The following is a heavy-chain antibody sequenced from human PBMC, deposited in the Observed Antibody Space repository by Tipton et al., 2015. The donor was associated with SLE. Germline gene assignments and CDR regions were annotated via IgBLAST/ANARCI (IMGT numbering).Heavy chain of an antibody. J-gene: IGHJ3*02. Sequence: SLRLSCAASGFTFSSYAMHWVRQAPGKGLEWVAVISYDGSNKYYADSVKGRFTISRDNSKNTLYLQMNSLRAEDTAIYYCARGPRPTDAFDIWGHGTMVTVSS. CDR2: ISYDGSNK. CDR3: ARGPRPTDAFDI. V-gene: IGHV3-30*04. CDR1: GFTFSSYA. D-gene: IGHD6-6*01.